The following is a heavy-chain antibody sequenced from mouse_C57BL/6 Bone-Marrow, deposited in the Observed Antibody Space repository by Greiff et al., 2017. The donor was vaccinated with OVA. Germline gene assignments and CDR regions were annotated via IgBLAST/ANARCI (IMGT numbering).Heavy chain of an antibody. Sequence: QVQLQQPGAELVKPGASVKMSCKASGYTFTSYWITWVKQRPGQGLEWIGDIYPGSGSTNYNEKFKSKATLTVDTSSSTAYMQLSSLTSEDAAVYYCGRRNSHDGSGYDFDYWGQGTTLTVAS. CDR3: GRRNSHDGSGYDFDY. V-gene: IGHV1-55*01. D-gene: IGHD3-2*02. CDR1: GYTFTSYW. CDR2: IYPGSGST. J-gene: IGHJ2*01.